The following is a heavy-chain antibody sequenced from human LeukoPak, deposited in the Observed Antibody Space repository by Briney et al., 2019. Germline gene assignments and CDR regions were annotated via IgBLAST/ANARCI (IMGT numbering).Heavy chain of an antibody. D-gene: IGHD6-13*01. Sequence: SVKVSCKASGGTFSSYAISWVRQAPGQGLEWMGRIIPILGIANYAQKFQGRVTITADKSTSTAYMELSSLRSEDTAVYYCARGPKVAAAGGWYFDLWGRGTLVTVSS. CDR1: GGTFSSYA. V-gene: IGHV1-69*04. CDR3: ARGPKVAAAGGWYFDL. J-gene: IGHJ2*01. CDR2: IIPILGIA.